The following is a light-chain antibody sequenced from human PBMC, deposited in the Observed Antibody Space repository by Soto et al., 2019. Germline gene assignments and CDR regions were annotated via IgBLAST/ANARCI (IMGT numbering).Light chain of an antibody. V-gene: IGKV1-6*01. CDR1: QGIRND. CDR3: LQDYNYPLT. Sequence: AIQMTQSPSSLYASVGDRVTITCRASQGIRNDLGWYQQKPGKAPKLLIYAASSLQSGVQSRFSGSGSGTDFTLTISSLQPEDFATYYCLQDYNYPLTFGVETKVEIK. CDR2: AAS. J-gene: IGKJ4*01.